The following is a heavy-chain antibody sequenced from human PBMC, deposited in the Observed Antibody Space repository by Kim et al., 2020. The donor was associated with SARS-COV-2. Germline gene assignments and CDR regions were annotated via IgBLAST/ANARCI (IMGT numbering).Heavy chain of an antibody. CDR2: IYHSGST. CDR1: GGSISSSNW. D-gene: IGHD6-6*01. CDR3: ARGGIAARRQSYYYGMDV. J-gene: IGHJ6*02. Sequence: SETLSLTCAVSGGSISSSNWWSWVRQPPGKGLEWIGEIYHSGSTNYNPSLKSRVTISVDKSKNQFSLKLSSVTAADTAVYYCARGGIAARRQSYYYGMDVWGQGTTVTVSS. V-gene: IGHV4-4*02.